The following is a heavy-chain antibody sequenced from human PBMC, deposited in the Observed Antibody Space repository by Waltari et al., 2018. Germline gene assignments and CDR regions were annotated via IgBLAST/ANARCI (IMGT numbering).Heavy chain of an antibody. CDR1: GGTFGTYA. CDR3: VKRIVGGPFDV. J-gene: IGHJ3*01. V-gene: IGHV1-69*12. Sequence: QVHLVQSGAEVRKPGSSVKVYCEASGGTFGTYAISWVRQAPGQGLEWMGGIIPIYGTPNYAQKFQGRVNVAADELTTTAYMELSSLRSDDTAVYYCVKRIVGGPFDVWGQGTMVTVSS. D-gene: IGHD1-26*01. CDR2: IIPIYGTP.